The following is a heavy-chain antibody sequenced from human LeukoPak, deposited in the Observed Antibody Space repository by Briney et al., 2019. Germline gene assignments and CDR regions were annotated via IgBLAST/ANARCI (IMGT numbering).Heavy chain of an antibody. J-gene: IGHJ4*02. CDR3: ARSGGYCSGGRCYNFDS. V-gene: IGHV4-30-2*01. D-gene: IGHD2-15*01. Sequence: KTSQTLSLTCTVSGGSISSGGYYWSWIRQPPGKGLEWIGYIDSETTHYNPSLKSRVTISVDRSKNQFSLRLASVTAADTAVFYCARSGGYCSGGRCYNFDSWGQGTLVTVSS. CDR1: GGSISSGGYY. CDR2: IDSETT.